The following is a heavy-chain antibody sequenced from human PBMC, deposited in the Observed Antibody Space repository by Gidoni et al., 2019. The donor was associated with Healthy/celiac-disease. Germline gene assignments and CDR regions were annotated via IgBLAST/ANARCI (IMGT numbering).Heavy chain of an antibody. J-gene: IGHJ3*02. CDR2: ISSSSSYI. CDR3: ARSGRWLYYYDSSGRLAFDI. CDR1: GFTFSSYS. Sequence: EVQLVESGGGLVRPGGSLRLSCAASGFTFSSYSMNGVRQAPGKGREWVSSISSSSSYIYYADSVKGRFTISRDNAKNSLYLQMNSLRAEDTAVYYCARSGRWLYYYDSSGRLAFDIWGQGTMVTVSS. V-gene: IGHV3-21*01. D-gene: IGHD3-22*01.